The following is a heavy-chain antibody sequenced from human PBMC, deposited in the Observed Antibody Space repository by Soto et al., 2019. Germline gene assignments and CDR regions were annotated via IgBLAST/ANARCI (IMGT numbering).Heavy chain of an antibody. Sequence: ASVKVSCKASGYPFDTYGINWVRQAPGQRPEWMGWISAYNGQTDYAQNFQGRVTMATDTSTNTAYMELRNLRSDDTAVYYCASDTPEFWNSYFFDPCGQGTMVTVSS. CDR1: GYPFDTYG. J-gene: IGHJ5*02. CDR3: ASDTPEFWNSYFFDP. D-gene: IGHD3-3*01. CDR2: ISAYNGQT. V-gene: IGHV1-18*01.